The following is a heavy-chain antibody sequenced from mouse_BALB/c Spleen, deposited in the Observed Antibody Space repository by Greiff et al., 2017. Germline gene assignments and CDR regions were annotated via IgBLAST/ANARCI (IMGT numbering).Heavy chain of an antibody. D-gene: IGHD1-1*01. Sequence: VQLKESGGGLVQPGGSRKLSCAASGFTFSSFGMHWVRQAPEKRLEWVASIGSGGSTYYPDSVKGRFTISSDNARNILYLQMSSLRSEDTAMYYWARGPYYYGSSDEGGDLDYWGQGTTLTVSS. V-gene: IGHV5-6-5*01. J-gene: IGHJ2*01. CDR1: GFTFSSFG. CDR2: IGSGGST. CDR3: ARGPYYYGSSDEGGDLDY.